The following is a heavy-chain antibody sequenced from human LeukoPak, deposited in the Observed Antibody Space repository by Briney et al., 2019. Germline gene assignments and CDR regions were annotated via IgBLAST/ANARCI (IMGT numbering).Heavy chain of an antibody. D-gene: IGHD1-26*01. Sequence: GESLKISCKGSGYIFVGYWIGWVRQMPGKGLEWMAIIYPGDSDTRYSPSFQGQVTISADKSISTAYLQWSSLKASDTAMYYCARTSSGYAFDIWGLGTMVTVSS. CDR3: ARTSSGYAFDI. J-gene: IGHJ3*02. V-gene: IGHV5-51*01. CDR2: IYPGDSDT. CDR1: GYIFVGYW.